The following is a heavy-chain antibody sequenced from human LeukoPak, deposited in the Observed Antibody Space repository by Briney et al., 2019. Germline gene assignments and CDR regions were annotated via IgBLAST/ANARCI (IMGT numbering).Heavy chain of an antibody. D-gene: IGHD5-18*01. Sequence: GESLKISCKGSGYIFTSYWIGWVRQMPGKGLDWMGIIYPGDSDTRYSPSFQGQVTISADKFIRTTYLQWSSLKASDNAMYYCATRGYRYGTETYFDYWGQGTLVTVSS. CDR3: ATRGYRYGTETYFDY. V-gene: IGHV5-51*01. J-gene: IGHJ4*02. CDR1: GYIFTSYW. CDR2: IYPGDSDT.